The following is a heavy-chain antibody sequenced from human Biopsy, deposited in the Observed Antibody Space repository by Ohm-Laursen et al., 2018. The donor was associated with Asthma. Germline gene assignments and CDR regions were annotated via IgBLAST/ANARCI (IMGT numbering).Heavy chain of an antibody. V-gene: IGHV3-7*05. Sequence: SLRLSCSASGFTFSSTAMSWVRQAPGKGLEWGANIKEDGSEKNYVDSVKGRFTISRDNGKNSLYLQMNSLRAEDTAVYYCARDVDLRSVYWGQGTLVTVSS. CDR3: ARDVDLRSVY. CDR2: IKEDGSEK. CDR1: GFTFSSTA. J-gene: IGHJ4*02. D-gene: IGHD2-15*01.